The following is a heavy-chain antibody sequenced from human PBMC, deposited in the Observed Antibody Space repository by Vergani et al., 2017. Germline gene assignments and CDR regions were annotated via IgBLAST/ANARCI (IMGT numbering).Heavy chain of an antibody. D-gene: IGHD6-19*01. J-gene: IGHJ4*02. CDR2: INHSVST. CDR3: ARGLAVAGIYYFDY. CDR1: GGSFSSYY. Sequence: QVQLQQWGAGLLKPSETLSLTCAVYGGSFSSYYWSWIRQPPGKGLEWIGEINHSVSTNYNPSLKSRVTISVDTSKNQFSLKLSSVTAADTAVYYCARGLAVAGIYYFDYWGQGTLVTVSS. V-gene: IGHV4-34*01.